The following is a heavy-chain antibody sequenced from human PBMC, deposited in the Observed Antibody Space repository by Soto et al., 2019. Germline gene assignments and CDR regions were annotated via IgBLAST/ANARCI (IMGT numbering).Heavy chain of an antibody. Sequence: QVQLVQSGAEVKKPGSSVKVSCKASGGTFSSYAISWVRQAPGQGLEWMGGIIPIFATANYAQKFLGRVTITAYESTSRAYMELSRLRSEDTAVYYCARDRHCSGGSCAPGQYNWFDPWGQGTLVTVSS. D-gene: IGHD2-15*01. CDR2: IIPIFATA. CDR1: GGTFSSYA. CDR3: ARDRHCSGGSCAPGQYNWFDP. V-gene: IGHV1-69*01. J-gene: IGHJ5*02.